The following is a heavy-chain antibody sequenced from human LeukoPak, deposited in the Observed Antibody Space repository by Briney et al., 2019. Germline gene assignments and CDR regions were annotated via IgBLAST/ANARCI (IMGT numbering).Heavy chain of an antibody. V-gene: IGHV3-21*01. CDR2: ISSSSSYI. J-gene: IGHJ4*02. CDR1: GLTFSSYS. D-gene: IGHD3-9*01. Sequence: GGSLRLSRAAYGLTFSSYSMNWVRQAPGKGLEWVSSISSSSSYIYYADSVKGRFTISRDNAKNSLYLQMNSLRAEDTAVYYCARDPGILTGYSPFGYWGQGTLVTVSS. CDR3: ARDPGILTGYSPFGY.